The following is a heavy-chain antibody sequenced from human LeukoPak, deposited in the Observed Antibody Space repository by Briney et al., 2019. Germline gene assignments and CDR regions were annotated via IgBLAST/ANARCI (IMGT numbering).Heavy chain of an antibody. CDR3: AKERSPFSPYYFYYRMDV. CDR1: GVTFSSYA. V-gene: IGHV3-23*01. CDR2: ISGSGVTT. Sequence: GGSLRLSCAASGVTFSSYAMSWVRQAPGKGLEWVSGISGSGVTTYSADFVKGRFTISRDNSTNTLYLHMRSLRAGDTAVYYCAKERSPFSPYYFYYRMDVGGQGTTVTVSS. J-gene: IGHJ6*02.